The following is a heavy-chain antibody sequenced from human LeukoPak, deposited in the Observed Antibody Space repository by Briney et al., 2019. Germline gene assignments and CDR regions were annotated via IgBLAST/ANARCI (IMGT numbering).Heavy chain of an antibody. CDR3: ARRWNYGRNYYIDV. Sequence: SETLSLTCAVYGGSFSNYYWSWIRQTPGKGLEWIGEINDSGRTNYNPSLMSRVTVSVDTSKNQFSLRLTSVTATDTAVYYCARRWNYGRNYYIDVWGKGATVSVSS. J-gene: IGHJ6*03. D-gene: IGHD1-7*01. CDR2: INDSGRT. CDR1: GGSFSNYY. V-gene: IGHV4-34*01.